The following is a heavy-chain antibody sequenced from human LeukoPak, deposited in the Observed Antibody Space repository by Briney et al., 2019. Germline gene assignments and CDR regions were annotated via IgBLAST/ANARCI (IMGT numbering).Heavy chain of an antibody. V-gene: IGHV3-53*01. CDR3: ARGQSGDPAFDI. CDR1: GFTVSNNY. J-gene: IGHJ3*02. Sequence: GGSLRLSCAASGFTVSNNYMTWVRQAPEKGLEWVSVIYSGGTTYYADSVEGRFTISRDNSRNTLNLQMNSLRAEDTAVYYCARGQSGDPAFDIWGQGTMVTVSS. CDR2: IYSGGTT. D-gene: IGHD4-17*01.